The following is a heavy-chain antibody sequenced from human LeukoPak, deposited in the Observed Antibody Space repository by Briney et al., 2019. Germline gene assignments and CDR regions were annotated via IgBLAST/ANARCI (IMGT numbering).Heavy chain of an antibody. D-gene: IGHD2-2*01. CDR3: AGVKYQLLTPFDP. CDR1: GGTFSSYA. CDR2: IIPIFGTA. Sequence: ASVKVSCKASGGTFSSYAISWVRQAPGQGLEWMGRIIPIFGTANYAQKFQGRVTITTDESTSTAYMELSSLRSEDTAVYYCAGVKYQLLTPFDPWGQGTLVTVSS. J-gene: IGHJ5*02. V-gene: IGHV1-69*05.